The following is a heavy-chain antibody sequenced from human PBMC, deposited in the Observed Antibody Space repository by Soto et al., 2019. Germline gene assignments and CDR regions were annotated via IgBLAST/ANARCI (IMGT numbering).Heavy chain of an antibody. CDR1: GLAFSNYW. V-gene: IGHV3-74*01. Sequence: EVQLVESGGGLVQPGGSLRLSCAASGLAFSNYWMHWVRQAPGKGLMWVSRINNDGSTTTYADSVEGRFTISRDNAKNTMYLQMNSLRVEDTAVYYCSRGYYDTSVFYLGGPKYFLHWGQGTLVTVSS. CDR2: INNDGSTT. D-gene: IGHD3-22*01. J-gene: IGHJ1*01. CDR3: SRGYYDTSVFYLGGPKYFLH.